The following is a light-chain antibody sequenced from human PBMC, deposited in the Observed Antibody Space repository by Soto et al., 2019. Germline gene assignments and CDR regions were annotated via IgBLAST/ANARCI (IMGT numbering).Light chain of an antibody. CDR2: EVS. CDR3: SSYAGNKNV. Sequence: QAVLTQPPSASGSPGQSVTISCTGTSSDVGGYNYVSWYQQHPGKAPKLMIYEVSKRTSGVPDRFSGSKSGNTASLTVAGLQAEDEADYHCSSYAGNKNVFGTGTKVTVL. CDR1: SSDVGGYNY. J-gene: IGLJ1*01. V-gene: IGLV2-8*01.